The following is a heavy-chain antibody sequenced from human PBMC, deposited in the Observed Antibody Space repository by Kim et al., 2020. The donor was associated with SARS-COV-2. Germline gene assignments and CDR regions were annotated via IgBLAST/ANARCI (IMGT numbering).Heavy chain of an antibody. D-gene: IGHD2-2*01. CDR3: ARGVVVPAASDY. V-gene: IGHV1-8*01. J-gene: IGHJ4*02. Sequence: YAQKFQGRVTMTRNTSISTAYMELSSLRSEDTAVYYCARGVVVPAASDYWGQGTLVTVSS.